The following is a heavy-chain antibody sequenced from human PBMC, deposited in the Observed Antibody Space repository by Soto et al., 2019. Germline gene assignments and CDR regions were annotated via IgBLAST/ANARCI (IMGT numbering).Heavy chain of an antibody. CDR3: ARVRTTTPPEIVATITPRHHGLDP. D-gene: IGHD5-12*01. CDR1: GGSISSGGYY. J-gene: IGHJ5*02. V-gene: IGHV4-31*03. CDR2: IYYSGST. Sequence: SETLSLTCTVSGGSISSGGYYWSWIRQHPGKGLEWIGYIYYSGSTYYNPSLKSRVTISVDTSKNQFSLKLSSVTAADTAVYYCARVRTTTPPEIVATITPRHHGLDPRGQGTLVTVSS.